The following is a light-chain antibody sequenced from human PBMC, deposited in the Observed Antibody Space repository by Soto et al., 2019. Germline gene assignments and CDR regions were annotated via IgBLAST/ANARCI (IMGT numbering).Light chain of an antibody. CDR1: SSDVGSYNL. CDR2: EGS. J-gene: IGLJ1*01. Sequence: QSVLTQPASVSGSPGQSITISCTGTSSDVGSYNLVSWYQQHPGKAPKVMIYEGSKRPSGVSNRFSGSKSGNTASLTISGLQDEEEADYYCCSYAGSSTYVFGTGTKVTV. CDR3: CSYAGSSTYV. V-gene: IGLV2-23*01.